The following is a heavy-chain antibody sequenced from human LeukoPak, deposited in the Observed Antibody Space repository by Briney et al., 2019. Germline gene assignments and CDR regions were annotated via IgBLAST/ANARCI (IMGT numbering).Heavy chain of an antibody. J-gene: IGHJ6*03. CDR3: ARGSVINPHVWFGDWYYYYMDV. CDR2: IIPIFGTT. V-gene: IGHV1-69*05. Sequence: GASVKVSCKASGGTFSNCAISWVRQAPGQGLEWMGGIIPIFGTTNYAQKFQGRVTMTRNTSISTAYMELSSLRSEDTAVYYCARGSVINPHVWFGDWYYYYMDVWGKGTTVTISS. CDR1: GGTFSNCA. D-gene: IGHD3-10*01.